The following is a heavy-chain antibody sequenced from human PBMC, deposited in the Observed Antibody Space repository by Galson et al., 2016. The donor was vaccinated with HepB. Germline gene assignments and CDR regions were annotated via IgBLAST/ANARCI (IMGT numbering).Heavy chain of an antibody. CDR1: GFTFSTYG. CDR3: ARGPDYGDWVDFLDC. CDR2: IWHDGSNK. Sequence: SLRLSCAASGFTFSTYGMHWVRQAPGKGLEWVAVIWHDGSNKYYADSVKGRFTISRDSSTLYLQMNSLRAEDTAAYYCARGPDYGDWVDFLDCWGQGTLVTVSS. V-gene: IGHV3-33*01. J-gene: IGHJ4*02. D-gene: IGHD4-17*01.